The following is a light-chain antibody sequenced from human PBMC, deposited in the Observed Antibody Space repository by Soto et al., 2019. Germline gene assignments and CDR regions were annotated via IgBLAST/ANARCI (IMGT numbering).Light chain of an antibody. CDR2: DAS. Sequence: EIVLTPSPATLSLSPGERATLSCRASQSVSSYLAWYQQKPGQAPRLLIYDASNRATGIPARFSGSGSGTDFTLTISSLEPEDFAVYSCQQRRNWPLTFGGGTKVEIK. V-gene: IGKV3-11*01. CDR1: QSVSSY. CDR3: QQRRNWPLT. J-gene: IGKJ4*01.